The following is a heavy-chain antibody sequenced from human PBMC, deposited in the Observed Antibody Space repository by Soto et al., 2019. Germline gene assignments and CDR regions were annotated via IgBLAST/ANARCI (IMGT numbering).Heavy chain of an antibody. CDR2: ISYDGSNT. D-gene: IGHD1-26*01. Sequence: GGSLRHSCGASGCPYSTYTMHCVSQAPGKGLEWVAIISYDGSNTYYADSVKGRFTISRDNSKNTLYLQMNSLRAEDTSVYYCAKEGGLSGSYYISSSYYFDYWGQGP. CDR3: AKEGGLSGSYYISSSYYFDY. J-gene: IGHJ4*02. V-gene: IGHV3-30*18. CDR1: GCPYSTYT.